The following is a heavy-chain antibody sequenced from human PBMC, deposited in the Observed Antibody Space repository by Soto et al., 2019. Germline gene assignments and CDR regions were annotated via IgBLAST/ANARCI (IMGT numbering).Heavy chain of an antibody. CDR1: GSPIIKKEDY. V-gene: IGHV4-30-4*01. Sequence: SLTGDLCGSPIIKKEDYYRLFRQPPGKSLEWIGYLYYSGSTYYNPSLRSRVTISVDTSKNQCSLKLSSVTAADTAVYYWATPDYDSKGYAFDIWGQGTMGPV. CDR3: ATPDYDSKGYAFDI. J-gene: IGHJ3*02. D-gene: IGHD3-22*01. CDR2: LYYSGST.